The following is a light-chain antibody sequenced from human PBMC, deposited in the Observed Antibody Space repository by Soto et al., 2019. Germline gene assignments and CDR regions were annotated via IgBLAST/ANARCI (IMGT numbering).Light chain of an antibody. Sequence: SYELPQPPSVSVAPGQTARIPCGGNNIGSKGVHWYQQSPGLAPVLVVYDDRDRPSGIPERFSGSNSGNTATLTISRVEAGDEADYYCQVWDSSSDHVVFGGGTKLTVL. CDR3: QVWDSSSDHVV. CDR2: DDR. J-gene: IGLJ2*01. CDR1: NIGSKG. V-gene: IGLV3-21*02.